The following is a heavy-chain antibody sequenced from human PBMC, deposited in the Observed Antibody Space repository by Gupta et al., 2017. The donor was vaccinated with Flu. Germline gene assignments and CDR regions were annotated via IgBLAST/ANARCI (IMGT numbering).Heavy chain of an antibody. CDR2: IHPNSGSK. CDR3: ARVPTGGTPEN. Sequence: QVPLVQSGAEAKEPGALMETSCKASGYTFTGNYLHWVRQAPGQGLECMGWIHPNSGSKNYSQKFQGRVTMTRDTSISTAHMELSGLKSDDTAVYYCARVPTGGTPENWGQGTMVTVSS. V-gene: IGHV1-2*02. D-gene: IGHD1-14*01. CDR1: GYTFTGNY. J-gene: IGHJ4*02.